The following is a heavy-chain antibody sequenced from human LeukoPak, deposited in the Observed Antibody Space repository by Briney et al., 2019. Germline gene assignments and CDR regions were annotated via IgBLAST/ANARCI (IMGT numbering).Heavy chain of an antibody. Sequence: SETLSLTCTVSGGSISSYYWSWIRQPPGKGLEWIGYIYYSGSTNYNPSLKSRVTISVDTSKNQFSLKLSSVTAADTAVYYCARGSREDYYDSSGYLDYWGQGTLVTVSS. CDR1: GGSISSYY. V-gene: IGHV4-59*01. D-gene: IGHD3-22*01. J-gene: IGHJ4*02. CDR2: IYYSGST. CDR3: ARGSREDYYDSSGYLDY.